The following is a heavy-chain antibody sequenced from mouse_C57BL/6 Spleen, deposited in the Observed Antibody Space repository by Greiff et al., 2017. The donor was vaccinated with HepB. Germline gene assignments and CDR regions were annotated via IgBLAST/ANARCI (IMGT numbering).Heavy chain of an antibody. CDR3: ARRVNYGNYRYAMDY. J-gene: IGHJ4*01. Sequence: EVMLVESGGGLVKPGGSLKLSCAASGFTFSDYGMHWVRQAPEKGLEWVAYISSGSSTIYYADTVKGRFTISRDNAKNTLFLQMTSLRSEDTAMYYCARRVNYGNYRYAMDYWGQGTSVTVSS. D-gene: IGHD2-1*01. CDR2: ISSGSSTI. V-gene: IGHV5-17*01. CDR1: GFTFSDYG.